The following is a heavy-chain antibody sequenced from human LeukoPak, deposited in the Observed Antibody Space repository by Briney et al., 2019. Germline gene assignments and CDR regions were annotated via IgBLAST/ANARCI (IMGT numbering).Heavy chain of an antibody. CDR1: GFTFKNHG. D-gene: IGHD3-16*01. CDR2: ISYDGSNK. CDR3: ANGGGFDY. Sequence: GGSLRLSCVISGFTFKNHGLHWVRQAPGKGLEWVAVISYDGSNKYYADSVKGRFTISRDNSKNTLYLQMNSLRAEDTAVYYCANGGGFDYWGQGTLVTVSS. V-gene: IGHV3-30*18. J-gene: IGHJ4*02.